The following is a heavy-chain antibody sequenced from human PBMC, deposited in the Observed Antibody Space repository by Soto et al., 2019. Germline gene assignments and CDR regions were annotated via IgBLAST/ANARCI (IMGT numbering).Heavy chain of an antibody. V-gene: IGHV1-18*01. CDR2: ISEYDGDT. D-gene: IGHD6-6*01. J-gene: IGHJ3*02. Sequence: QVQLVQSGAEVKKPGAAVKVSCKASGYTFGSYGINWVRQAPGQGLEWMGWISEYDGDTKYEQKFQGRVTMTTDTSTGTAYMDLGSLRSDDTAAYYCARGTGSSTLFGCLDIWGQGTMVTVSS. CDR3: ARGTGSSTLFGCLDI. CDR1: GYTFGSYG.